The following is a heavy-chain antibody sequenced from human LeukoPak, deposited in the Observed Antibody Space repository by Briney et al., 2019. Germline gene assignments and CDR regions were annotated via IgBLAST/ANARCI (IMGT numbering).Heavy chain of an antibody. CDR1: GGTFSSYA. Sequence: SVKVSCKASGGTFSSYAISWVRQAPGQGLEWMGGIIPIFGTANYAQKFQGRVTITTDESTSTAYMELSSLRSEDTVVYYCARASYSSSWHYYYYYMDVWGKGSTVTVSS. D-gene: IGHD6-13*01. CDR2: IIPIFGTA. J-gene: IGHJ6*03. V-gene: IGHV1-69*05. CDR3: ARASYSSSWHYYYYYMDV.